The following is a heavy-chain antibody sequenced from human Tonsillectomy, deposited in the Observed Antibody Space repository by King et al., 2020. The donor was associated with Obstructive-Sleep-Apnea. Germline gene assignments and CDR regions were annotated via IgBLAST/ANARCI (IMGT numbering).Heavy chain of an antibody. D-gene: IGHD5-24*01. Sequence: QLVQSGGGLVKPGGSLRLSCAASGFTFSSYSMNWVRQAPGKGLEWVSSISSSSSDIYYADSVKGRFTSSRDNAKNSLYLQMNSLRAADTAVYYCARDRRGGYMQGGDYWGQGTLVTVSS. J-gene: IGHJ4*02. CDR1: GFTFSSYS. V-gene: IGHV3-21*01. CDR2: ISSSSSDI. CDR3: ARDRRGGYMQGGDY.